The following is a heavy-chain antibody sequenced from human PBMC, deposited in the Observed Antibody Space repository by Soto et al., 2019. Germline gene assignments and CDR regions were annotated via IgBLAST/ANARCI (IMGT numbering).Heavy chain of an antibody. CDR1: GGTFSSYA. V-gene: IGHV1-69*06. J-gene: IGHJ4*02. CDR2: IIPIFGTA. Sequence: QVQLVQSGAEVKKPGSSVKVSCKASGGTFSSYAISWVRQAPGQGLEWMGGIIPIFGTANYAQKFQDRVTLTTDTSTSTAYMELRGLRSDDTAVYYCVRDLDGSGSYYTGYWGQGTLVTVSS. CDR3: VRDLDGSGSYYTGY. D-gene: IGHD3-10*01.